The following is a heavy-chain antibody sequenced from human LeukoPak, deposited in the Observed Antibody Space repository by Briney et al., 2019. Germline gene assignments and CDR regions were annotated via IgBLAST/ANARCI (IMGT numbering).Heavy chain of an antibody. D-gene: IGHD5-18*01. V-gene: IGHV3-21*01. J-gene: IGHJ5*02. Sequence: GGSLRLSCAASGFTFSSYSMNWVRQAPGKGLEWVSSISSSSSYIYYADSVKGRFTISRDNAKNSLYLQMNSLRAEDTAVYYCARDSAATAILAFNWFDPWGQGTLVTVSS. CDR3: ARDSAATAILAFNWFDP. CDR2: ISSSSSYI. CDR1: GFTFSSYS.